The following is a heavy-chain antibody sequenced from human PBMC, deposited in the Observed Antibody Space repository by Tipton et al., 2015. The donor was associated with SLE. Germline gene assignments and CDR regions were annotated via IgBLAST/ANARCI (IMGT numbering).Heavy chain of an antibody. Sequence: LRLSCTVSGGSISSGGYYWSWIRQHPGKGLEWIGYIYYSGSTYYNPSLKSRVTISVDTSKNQFSLKLSSVTAADTAVYYCARGGGIRFLEWDYYYMDVWGKGTTVTVSS. D-gene: IGHD3-3*01. CDR3: ARGGGIRFLEWDYYYMDV. CDR1: GGSISSGGYY. J-gene: IGHJ6*03. V-gene: IGHV4-31*03. CDR2: IYYSGST.